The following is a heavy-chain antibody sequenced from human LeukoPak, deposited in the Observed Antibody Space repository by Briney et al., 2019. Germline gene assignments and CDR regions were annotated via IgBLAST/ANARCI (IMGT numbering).Heavy chain of an antibody. D-gene: IGHD2-2*03. CDR1: GFTFSSYW. CDR2: VNTGGRTT. J-gene: IGHJ4*02. CDR3: SMDLSGAHDY. Sequence: GGSLRLSCAASGFTFSSYWMHWVRQAPGKGLVWVSRVNTGGRTTNYADSVRGRFTISRDNAENTLYLQMNSLRVEDTAVYYCSMDLSGAHDYWGQGSVVTVSS. V-gene: IGHV3-74*01.